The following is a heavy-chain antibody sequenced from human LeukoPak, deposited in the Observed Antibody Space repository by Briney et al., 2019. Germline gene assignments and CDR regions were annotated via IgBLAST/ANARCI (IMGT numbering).Heavy chain of an antibody. D-gene: IGHD3-3*01. V-gene: IGHV1-18*01. J-gene: IGHJ4*02. CDR2: ISAYNGNT. CDR1: GYTSTSYG. CDR3: ARFEILRRTIFGVVPGTNDY. Sequence: GASVKVSCKASGYTSTSYGISWVRQAPGQGLEWMGWISAYNGNTNYAQKLQGRVTMTTDTSTSTAYMELRSLRSDDTAVYYCARFEILRRTIFGVVPGTNDYWGQGTLVTVSS.